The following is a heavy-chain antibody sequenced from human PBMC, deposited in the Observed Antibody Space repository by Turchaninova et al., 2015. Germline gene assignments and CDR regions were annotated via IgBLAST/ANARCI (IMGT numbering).Heavy chain of an antibody. CDR2: IKQDGSEK. CDR3: ASFAARRFDY. D-gene: IGHD2-15*01. Sequence: EVQLVESGGGLVQPGGSLRLSCAASGFTFSSYWMSWVRQAPGKGLEGVANIKQDGSEKYYVDSVKGRLTISRDNAKNSLYLQMNSLRAEDTAVYYCASFAARRFDYWGQGTLVTVSS. V-gene: IGHV3-7*01. J-gene: IGHJ4*02. CDR1: GFTFSSYW.